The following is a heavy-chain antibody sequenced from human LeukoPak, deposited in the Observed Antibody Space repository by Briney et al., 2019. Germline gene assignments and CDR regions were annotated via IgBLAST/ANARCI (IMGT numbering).Heavy chain of an antibody. CDR3: AKVLLWFGELRGGYDY. CDR2: ISGIGGST. CDR1: GFTFSSYA. V-gene: IGHV3-23*01. Sequence: PGASLRLSCAPSGFTFSSYATSWVRQPPGEGLGWVSAISGIGGSTYYADFVKGRFTTSRDNSKNTLYLQMNSLRAEDTAVYYCAKVLLWFGELRGGYDYWGQGTLVTVSS. D-gene: IGHD3-10*01. J-gene: IGHJ4*02.